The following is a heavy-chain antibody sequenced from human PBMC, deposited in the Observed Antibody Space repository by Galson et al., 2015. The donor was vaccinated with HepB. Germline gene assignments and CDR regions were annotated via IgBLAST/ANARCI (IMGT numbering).Heavy chain of an antibody. D-gene: IGHD6-13*01. CDR2: INSDGSST. CDR3: ARAFSSWYYYYYGMDV. J-gene: IGHJ6*02. V-gene: IGHV3-74*01. CDR1: GFTFSSYW. Sequence: SLRLSCAASGFTFSSYWMHWVRQAPGKGLVWVSRINSDGSSTSYADSVKGRCTISRDNAKNTLYLQMNSLRAEDTAVYYCARAFSSWYYYYYGMDVWGQGTTVTVSS.